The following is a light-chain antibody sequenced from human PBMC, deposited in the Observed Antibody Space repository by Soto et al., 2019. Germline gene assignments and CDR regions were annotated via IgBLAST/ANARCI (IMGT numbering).Light chain of an antibody. J-gene: IGKJ5*01. CDR2: AAS. CDR1: QGISNW. Sequence: DIQMTQSPSSVSSSVGDRVTITCRASQGISNWLAWYQQKPGEAPKLLIYAASSLQGGVPTRFSGSGAGTDSTLTISSLQPEDLATYYGQQANSFPRTFGQGTRLEIK. V-gene: IGKV1D-12*01. CDR3: QQANSFPRT.